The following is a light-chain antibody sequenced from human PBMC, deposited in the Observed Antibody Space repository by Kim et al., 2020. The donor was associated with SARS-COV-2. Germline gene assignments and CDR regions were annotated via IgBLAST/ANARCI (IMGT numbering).Light chain of an antibody. CDR2: YDS. Sequence: SYELTQPPSLSVAPGKTARITCGGNNIGSKSVHWYQQKPGQAPVLVIYYDSDRPSGIPERFSGSNSGNTATLTISGVAAGDEADYYCQVWDPRGGHVVFGGGTQLTVL. CDR1: NIGSKS. J-gene: IGLJ2*01. V-gene: IGLV3-21*04. CDR3: QVWDPRGGHVV.